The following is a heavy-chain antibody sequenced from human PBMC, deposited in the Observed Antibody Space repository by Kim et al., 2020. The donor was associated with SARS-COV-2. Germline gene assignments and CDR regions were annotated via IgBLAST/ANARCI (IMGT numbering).Heavy chain of an antibody. V-gene: IGHV4-34*01. CDR1: GGSFSGYY. D-gene: IGHD3-3*01. CDR3: ARAGYYDFWSGYQAFDY. J-gene: IGHJ4*02. Sequence: SETLSLTCAVYGGSFSGYYWSWIRQPPGKGLEWIGEINHSGSTNYNPSLKSRVTISVDTSKNQFSLKLSSVTAADTAVYYCARAGYYDFWSGYQAFDYWGQGTLVTVSS. CDR2: INHSGST.